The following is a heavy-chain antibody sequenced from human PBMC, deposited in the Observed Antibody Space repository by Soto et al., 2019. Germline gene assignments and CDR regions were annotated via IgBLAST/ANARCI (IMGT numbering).Heavy chain of an antibody. V-gene: IGHV1-46*01. J-gene: IGHJ6*02. D-gene: IGHD4-17*01. Sequence: ASVKVSCKASGYTFTSYYMHWVRQAPGQGLEWMGLINPSGGSTSYAQKTQGRVTMTRDTSTSTDYRELSSLRSEDTAVYYWARGWEGYGGVRGGYYGMDVWGQGTRVTV. CDR2: INPSGGST. CDR3: ARGWEGYGGVRGGYYGMDV. CDR1: GYTFTSYY.